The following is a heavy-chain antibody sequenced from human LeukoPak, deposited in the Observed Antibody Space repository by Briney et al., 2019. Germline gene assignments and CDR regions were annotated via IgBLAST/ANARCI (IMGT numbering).Heavy chain of an antibody. J-gene: IGHJ4*02. CDR2: ILPANSET. V-gene: IGHV5-51*03. CDR1: GYSFSNYW. D-gene: IGHD3-9*01. CDR3: ARLSGLTRYYISYPFDY. Sequence: GESLKTSCKGSGYSFSNYWIGWVRQMPGKGLEWVGIILPANSETRYSPSFQGQVTMSADKSISTAYLQWSSLKASATAMYYCARLSGLTRYYISYPFDYWGQGTLVTVSS.